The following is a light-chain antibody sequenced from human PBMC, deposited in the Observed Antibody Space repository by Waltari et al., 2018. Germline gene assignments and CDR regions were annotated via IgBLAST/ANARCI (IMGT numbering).Light chain of an antibody. CDR3: QQHGTLPAT. Sequence: IVLPQPPGTAYVPPAERGPLPCRARPTVGSSSFAWYQPKPGQAPRLVIYRASSRATGIPDRFSGSGSVTDFSLTISRLEPEDFAVYYCQQHGTLPATFGQGTKVEIK. CDR2: RAS. CDR1: PTVGSSS. J-gene: IGKJ1*01. V-gene: IGKV3-20*01.